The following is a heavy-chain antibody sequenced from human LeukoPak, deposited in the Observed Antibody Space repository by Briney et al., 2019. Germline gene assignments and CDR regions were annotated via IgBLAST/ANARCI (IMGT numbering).Heavy chain of an antibody. V-gene: IGHV1-69*13. CDR1: GGTFSSYA. CDR3: AKDRGGTYYYGTGTYYTAGQYDS. D-gene: IGHD3-10*01. CDR2: IIPIFGTA. Sequence: GASVKVSCKASGGTFSSYAISWVRQAPGQGLEWMGGIIPIFGTANYAQKFQGRVTITADESTSTAYMELSSLRSEDTALYYCAKDRGGTYYYGTGTYYTAGQYDSWGQGTLVTVS. J-gene: IGHJ4*02.